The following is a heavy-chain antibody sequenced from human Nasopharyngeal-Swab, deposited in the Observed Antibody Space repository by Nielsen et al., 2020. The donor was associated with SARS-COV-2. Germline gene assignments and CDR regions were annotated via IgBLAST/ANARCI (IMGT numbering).Heavy chain of an antibody. CDR1: GVIFRNHW. CDR2: VNEDGSRT. J-gene: IGHJ4*02. Sequence: GGSLRLSCVASGVIFRNHWMHWVRQAPGKGLVWVSRVNEDGSRTDYADSVKGRFTISRDNAKNTLYLQMNSLRVEDTALYYCVKHQGSSSDQWGQGTLVTVSS. V-gene: IGHV3-74*01. CDR3: VKHQGSSSDQ.